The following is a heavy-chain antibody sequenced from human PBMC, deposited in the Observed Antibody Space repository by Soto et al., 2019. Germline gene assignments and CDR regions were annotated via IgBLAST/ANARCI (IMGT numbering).Heavy chain of an antibody. CDR2: IYYSGST. D-gene: IGHD3-16*01. V-gene: IGHV4-59*01. Sequence: QVQLQESGPGLVKPSETLSLTCTVSGGSISSYYWSWIRQPPGKGLEWIGYIYYSGSTNYNPSLKSRVTISVDTSKNQFSLKLSSVTAADTAVYYCASGGRKQDYWGQGTLVTVSS. CDR3: ASGGRKQDY. CDR1: GGSISSYY. J-gene: IGHJ4*02.